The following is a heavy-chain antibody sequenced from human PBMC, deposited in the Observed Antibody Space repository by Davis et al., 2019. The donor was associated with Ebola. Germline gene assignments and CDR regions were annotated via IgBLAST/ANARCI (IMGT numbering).Heavy chain of an antibody. V-gene: IGHV3-33*06. CDR3: AKDPGYCGGDCYHYFDY. CDR1: GFTFSRYG. CDR2: IWYDGSNK. D-gene: IGHD2-21*01. J-gene: IGHJ4*02. Sequence: LSLTCAASGFTFSRYGMHWVRQAPGKGLEWVAVIWYDGSNKYYADSVKGRFTISRDNSKNTLYLQMNGPRAEDTAVYYCAKDPGYCGGDCYHYFDYWGQGTLVTVSS.